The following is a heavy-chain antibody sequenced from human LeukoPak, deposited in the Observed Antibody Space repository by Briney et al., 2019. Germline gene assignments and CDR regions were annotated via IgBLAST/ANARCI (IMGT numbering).Heavy chain of an antibody. CDR2: ISGSGNTV. J-gene: IGHJ4*02. V-gene: IGHV3-11*04. D-gene: IGHD1-26*01. CDR3: AGGSGSYRNDY. CDR1: GFTFSDYY. Sequence: GGSLRLSCAVSGFTFSDYYMSWIRQAPGKGLEWVSYISGSGNTVCYADSVRGRFTVSRDNAKNSLYLQMNSLRADDTAVFYCAGGSGSYRNDYWGQGTLVTVSS.